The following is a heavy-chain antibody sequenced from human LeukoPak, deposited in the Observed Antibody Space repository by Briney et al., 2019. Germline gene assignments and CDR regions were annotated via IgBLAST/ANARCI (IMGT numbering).Heavy chain of an antibody. J-gene: IGHJ4*02. CDR3: ARDYSGGYNFDY. D-gene: IGHD1-26*01. V-gene: IGHV3-21*01. CDR1: GFTFSSYS. Sequence: GGSLRLSCAASGFTFSSYSMNWVRQAPGKGLEWVSSISSSSSYIYYADSVKGRFTISRDNAKNSLYLQMNSLRAEDTAVYYCARDYSGGYNFDYWGQGTLVTVSS. CDR2: ISSSSSYI.